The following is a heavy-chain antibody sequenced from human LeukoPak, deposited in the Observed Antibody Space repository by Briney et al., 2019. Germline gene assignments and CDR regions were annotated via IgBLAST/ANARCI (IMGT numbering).Heavy chain of an antibody. J-gene: IGHJ3*02. CDR2: ISTTADT. V-gene: IGHV3-13*01. D-gene: IGHD3-10*01. Sequence: PGGSLRLSCAASGFTFSNYDMHWVRQATGKGLEWVSTISTTADTYYPGSVKGRFTVSRENAKNSLYLQMNSLRADDTAVYYCARGSRQAFDIWGQGTMVTASS. CDR3: ARGSRQAFDI. CDR1: GFTFSNYD.